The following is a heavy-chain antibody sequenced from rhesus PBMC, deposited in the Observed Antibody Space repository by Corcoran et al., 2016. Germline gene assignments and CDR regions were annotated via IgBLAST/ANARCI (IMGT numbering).Heavy chain of an antibody. D-gene: IGHD3-16*01. V-gene: IGHV3-54*02. CDR3: ASYIEVVFDY. J-gene: IGHJ4*01. CDR1: GFTFSSYG. CDR2: ISYDGSKK. Sequence: EVQLVESGGGLVQPGGSLRLSCAASGFTFSSYGMHWVRQAPGKGLEWVAVISYDGSKKYYADSVKGRFTISRENSKNRLYLQMSNLKLEGTAVYYCASYIEVVFDYWGQGVLVTVSS.